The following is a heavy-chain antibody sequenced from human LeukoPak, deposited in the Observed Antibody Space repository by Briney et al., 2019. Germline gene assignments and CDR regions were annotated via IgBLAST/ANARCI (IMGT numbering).Heavy chain of an antibody. Sequence: ASVKVSCKVSGYTLTELSMHWVRQAPGKGLEWMGGFDPEDGETIYAQKFQGRVTMTEDTSTDTAYMELSSLRSEDTAVYYCATAGGLVGATAQDIWGQGTMVTVSS. V-gene: IGHV1-24*01. CDR3: ATAGGLVGATAQDI. CDR1: GYTLTELS. D-gene: IGHD1-26*01. CDR2: FDPEDGET. J-gene: IGHJ3*02.